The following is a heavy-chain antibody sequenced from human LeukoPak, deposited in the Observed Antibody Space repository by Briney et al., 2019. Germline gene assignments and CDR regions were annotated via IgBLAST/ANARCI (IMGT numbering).Heavy chain of an antibody. J-gene: IGHJ1*01. CDR1: GGPFSGYY. D-gene: IGHD3-16*02. Sequence: PSETLSLTCAVYGGPFSGYYWSWIRQPPGKGLEWIGEINHSGSTNYNPSLKSRVTISVDTSKNQFSLKLSSVTAADTAVYYCARSYVWGSYRPAEYFQHWGQGTLVTVSS. CDR2: INHSGST. V-gene: IGHV4-34*01. CDR3: ARSYVWGSYRPAEYFQH.